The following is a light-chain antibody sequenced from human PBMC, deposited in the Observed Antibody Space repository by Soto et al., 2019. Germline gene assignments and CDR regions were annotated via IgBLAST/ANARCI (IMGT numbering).Light chain of an antibody. J-gene: IGKJ1*01. Sequence: DIQMTQSPSTLSASVGDRVTITCRASQTISSWLAWYQHKPGKAPKLLIYRASSLESGVPSRFSGSGSGTDFTLTIGSLQSEDFAVYYCQQYNNWPPWTFGQGTKVDIK. V-gene: IGKV1-5*03. CDR3: QQYNNWPPWT. CDR1: QTISSW. CDR2: RAS.